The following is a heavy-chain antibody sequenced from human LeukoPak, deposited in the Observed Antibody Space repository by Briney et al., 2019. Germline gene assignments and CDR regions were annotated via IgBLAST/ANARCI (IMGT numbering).Heavy chain of an antibody. J-gene: IGHJ4*02. CDR3: ARQGYSLGYYFDY. CDR2: IYYSGST. V-gene: IGHV4-59*01. CDR1: GGSISDYY. Sequence: SETLSLTCSVSGGSISDYYWSWIRQPPGKGLEWIGWIYYSGSTNYNPSLKSQVSISVDTSKNQFSLKLSSVTAADTAVYYCARQGYSLGYYFDYWGQGTLVTVSS. D-gene: IGHD5-18*01.